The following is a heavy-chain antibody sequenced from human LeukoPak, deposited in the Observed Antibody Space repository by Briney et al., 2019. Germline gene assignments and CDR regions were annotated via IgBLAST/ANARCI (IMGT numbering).Heavy chain of an antibody. CDR1: GYTFISYY. D-gene: IGHD5-18*01. CDR2: INPSGGST. J-gene: IGHJ6*02. Sequence: ASVKVSCKASGYTFISYYMHWVRQAPGQGLGWMGIINPSGGSTSYAQKFQDRVTMTRDTSTSTVYMELSSLKSEDTAVYYCAREDVVLVDTVRYYYYGMDVWGQGTTVTVSS. V-gene: IGHV1-46*01. CDR3: AREDVVLVDTVRYYYYGMDV.